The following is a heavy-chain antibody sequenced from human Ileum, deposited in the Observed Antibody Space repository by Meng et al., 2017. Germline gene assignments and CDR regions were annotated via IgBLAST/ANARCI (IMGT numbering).Heavy chain of an antibody. D-gene: IGHD3-22*01. CDR3: ATSNDRDVYYLGY. CDR1: GTW. J-gene: IGHJ4*02. V-gene: IGHV4-4*02. Sequence: QGELRGAGPRLVKPSGTRSPTCAVSGTWWSWVRQPPGKGLEWIGEIFQSGRTNYNPSLKSRVTISIDKSKSQISLQLSAVTAADTAVYSCATSNDRDVYYLGYWGQGTLVTVSS. CDR2: IFQSGRT.